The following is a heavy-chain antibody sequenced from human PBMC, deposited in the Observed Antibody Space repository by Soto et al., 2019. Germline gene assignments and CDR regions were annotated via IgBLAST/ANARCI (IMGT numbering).Heavy chain of an antibody. CDR3: AISAAGPSDYYYGMDV. CDR1: GGTFSSYA. V-gene: IGHV1-69*01. CDR2: IIPIFGTA. J-gene: IGHJ6*02. D-gene: IGHD6-13*01. Sequence: QVQLVQSGAEVKKPGSSVKVSCKASGGTFSSYAISWVRQAPGQGLEWMGGIIPIFGTANYAQKFQGRVTITADESTSTAYMELRSLRSEDTAVYYCAISAAGPSDYYYGMDVWGQGTTVTVSS.